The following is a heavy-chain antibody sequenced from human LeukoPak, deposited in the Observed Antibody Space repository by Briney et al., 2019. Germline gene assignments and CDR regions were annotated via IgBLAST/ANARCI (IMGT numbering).Heavy chain of an antibody. J-gene: IGHJ4*02. V-gene: IGHV3-7*01. CDR1: GFTFSSYW. Sequence: PGGPLTLSCAASGFTFSSYWMSWVRQAPGKGLEWVAYIKQDGSEKYYVDSVKGRFTTSRDNAKNSLYLQMNSLRAEDTAVYYCARDGQWLVPIDFWGQGTLVTVSS. CDR2: IKQDGSEK. CDR3: ARDGQWLVPIDF. D-gene: IGHD6-19*01.